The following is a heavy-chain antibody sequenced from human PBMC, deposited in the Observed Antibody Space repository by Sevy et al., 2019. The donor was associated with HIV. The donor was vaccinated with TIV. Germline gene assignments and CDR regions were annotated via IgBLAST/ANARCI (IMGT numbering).Heavy chain of an antibody. CDR1: GFTFSNYA. V-gene: IGHV3-30-3*01. J-gene: IGHJ4*02. Sequence: GGSLRLSCAASGFTFSNYAMHWVRQAPGKGLEWVAVISYDGSNKYYADSVKGRFTISRDNSKNTLYLQMNSLRAEDTAGYYCARDESGIADYWGQGTLVTVSS. CDR3: ARDESGIADY. CDR2: ISYDGSNK. D-gene: IGHD6-13*01.